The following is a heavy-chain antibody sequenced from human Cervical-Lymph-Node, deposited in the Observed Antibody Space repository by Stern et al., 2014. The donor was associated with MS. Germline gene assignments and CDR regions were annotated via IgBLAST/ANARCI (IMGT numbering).Heavy chain of an antibody. CDR2: IWYDGSNK. J-gene: IGHJ4*02. CDR3: ARGHPDYGDGPAPFDY. V-gene: IGHV3-33*01. CDR1: GFTFSSYG. D-gene: IGHD4-17*01. Sequence: VQLLESGGGVVQPGRSLRLSCAASGFTFSSYGMHWVRQAPGKGLEWVAVIWYDGSNKYYADSVKGRFTISRDNSKNTLYLQMNSLRAEDTAVYYCARGHPDYGDGPAPFDYWGQGTLVTVSS.